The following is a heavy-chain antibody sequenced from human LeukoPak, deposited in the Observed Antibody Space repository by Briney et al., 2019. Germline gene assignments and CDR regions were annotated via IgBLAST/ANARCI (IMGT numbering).Heavy chain of an antibody. D-gene: IGHD1-26*01. V-gene: IGHV3-11*04. Sequence: GGSLRLSCAASGFTFSDYYMSWIRQAPGKGLEWVSYITSSGSTIYYADSVRGRFTISRDNAKNSLYLQMNSLRAEDTAVYYCARDFRWDHAFDIWGQGTMVTVSS. CDR1: GFTFSDYY. J-gene: IGHJ3*02. CDR2: ITSSGSTI. CDR3: ARDFRWDHAFDI.